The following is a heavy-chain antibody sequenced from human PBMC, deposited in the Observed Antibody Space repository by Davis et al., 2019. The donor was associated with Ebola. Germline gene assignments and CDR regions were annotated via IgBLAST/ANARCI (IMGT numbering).Heavy chain of an antibody. J-gene: IGHJ6*02. CDR2: ISYDGSNK. Sequence: GGSLRLSCAASGFTFSRYAIHWVRQAPGKGLEWVAVISYDGSNKYYVDSVKGRFTFSRDNSKNTLYLQMGSLRAEDMAVYYCARGGSAAAAYYYGMDVWGQGTTVTVSS. D-gene: IGHD6-13*01. CDR1: GFTFSRYA. CDR3: ARGGSAAAAYYYGMDV. V-gene: IGHV3-30*14.